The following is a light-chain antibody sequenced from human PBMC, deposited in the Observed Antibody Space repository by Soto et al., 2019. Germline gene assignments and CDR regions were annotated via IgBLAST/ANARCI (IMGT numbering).Light chain of an antibody. V-gene: IGKV3-20*01. Sequence: EIVLTQSPGPLSLSPGERATLSCRASQSVSSGYLAWYQQKPGRVPRLLIYGASNRAPGIPDRFTGSGSGTDFTLTIARVEPADFAVYYCQLCGIAPFTFGPGTKVDIK. CDR1: QSVSSGY. CDR3: QLCGIAPFT. CDR2: GAS. J-gene: IGKJ3*01.